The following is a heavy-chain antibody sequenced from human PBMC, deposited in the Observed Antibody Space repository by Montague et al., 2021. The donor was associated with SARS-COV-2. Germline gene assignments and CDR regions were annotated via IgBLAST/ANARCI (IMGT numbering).Heavy chain of an antibody. D-gene: IGHD3-3*01. J-gene: IGHJ4*02. CDR1: GGSISSSSYY. V-gene: IGHV4-39*07. CDR2: IYYSGST. Sequence: SETLSLTCTVSGGSISSSSYYWGWIRQPPGKGLEWIGSIYYSGSTYYNPSPKSRVTISLDTSKNQFSLNLTSVTAADTALYFCARELEIHDFLSGYYIGDWGQGTLVTVSS. CDR3: ARELEIHDFLSGYYIGD.